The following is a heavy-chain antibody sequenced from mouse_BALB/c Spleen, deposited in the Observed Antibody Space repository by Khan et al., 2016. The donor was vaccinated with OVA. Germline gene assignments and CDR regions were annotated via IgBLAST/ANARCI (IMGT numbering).Heavy chain of an antibody. Sequence: QLVQSGPELKKPGETVQISCKASGFTFTNYGMNWVRQAPGKGLKWMGWINTYTGEPTFTDDFKGRFAFSLETSASTAYLQINSLKNEDTATYFCARVGYNGTMDFWGQGTSVTVSS. J-gene: IGHJ4*01. CDR2: INTYTGEP. D-gene: IGHD2-14*01. CDR1: GFTFTNYG. V-gene: IGHV9-3-1*01. CDR3: ARVGYNGTMDF.